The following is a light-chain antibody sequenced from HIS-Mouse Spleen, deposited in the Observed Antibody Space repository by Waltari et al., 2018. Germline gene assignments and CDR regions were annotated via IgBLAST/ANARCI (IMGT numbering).Light chain of an antibody. Sequence: QSVLTQSPSASGTPGQRVTISCSGSSSNIGSNTVNWYQQLPGMAPKLPIYSNTRPPSGGPDRFSGSKSGTSASLDISGLQSEDEADYYCAAWDDSLNGVVFGGGTKLTVL. CDR2: SNT. V-gene: IGLV1-44*01. CDR3: AAWDDSLNGVV. CDR1: SSNIGSNT. J-gene: IGLJ2*01.